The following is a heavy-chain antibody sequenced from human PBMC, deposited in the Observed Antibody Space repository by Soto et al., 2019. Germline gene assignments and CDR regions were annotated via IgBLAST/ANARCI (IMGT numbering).Heavy chain of an antibody. V-gene: IGHV3-30-3*01. D-gene: IGHD3-22*01. J-gene: IGHJ4*02. Sequence: GGSLRLSCAASGFTFSSYAMHWVRQAPGKGLERVALISYDGSDKDYADSVKGRFTISRDNSRNTLFLQMNSLRAEDTAVYYCARDYYKYYDSSGYYRSPAYWGQGTLVTVSS. CDR3: ARDYYKYYDSSGYYRSPAY. CDR1: GFTFSSYA. CDR2: ISYDGSDK.